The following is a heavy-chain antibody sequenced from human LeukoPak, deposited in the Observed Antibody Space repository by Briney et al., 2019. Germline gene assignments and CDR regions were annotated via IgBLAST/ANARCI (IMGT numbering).Heavy chain of an antibody. D-gene: IGHD3-22*01. J-gene: IGHJ4*02. CDR3: ARKTSITMIVVVNGWTDY. CDR2: ISAYNGNT. Sequence: GASVTVSCKASGYTFTSYGISWVRQAPGQGLEWMGWISAYNGNTNYAQKLQGRVTMTTDTSTSTAYMELRSLRSDDTAVYYCARKTSITMIVVVNGWTDYWGQGTLVTVSS. CDR1: GYTFTSYG. V-gene: IGHV1-18*01.